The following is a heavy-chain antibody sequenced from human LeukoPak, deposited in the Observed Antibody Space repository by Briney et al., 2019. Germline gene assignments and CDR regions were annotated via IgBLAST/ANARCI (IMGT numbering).Heavy chain of an antibody. J-gene: IGHJ4*02. CDR2: IYYSGST. D-gene: IGHD3-16*02. CDR1: GGFISSYY. CDR3: ARVPTYYDYVWGSYRSGYFDY. V-gene: IGHV4-59*01. Sequence: SETLSLTCTVSGGFISSYYWSWIRQPPGKGLEWIGYIYYSGSTNYNPSLKSRVTISVDTSKNQFSLKLSSVTAADTAVYYCARVPTYYDYVWGSYRSGYFDYWGQGTLVTVSS.